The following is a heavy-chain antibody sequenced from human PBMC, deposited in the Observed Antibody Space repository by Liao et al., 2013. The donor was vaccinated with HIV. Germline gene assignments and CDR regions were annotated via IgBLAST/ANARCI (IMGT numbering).Heavy chain of an antibody. V-gene: IGHV4-30-2*01. CDR3: ARVQWEPAPNWYSDL. D-gene: IGHD1-26*01. Sequence: QVQLQQWGAGLLKPSQTLSLTCAVSGGSISSGGYSWSWIRQPPGKGLEWIGYIYHSGNTYYNPSLKSRVSISADTSSNHVSLKLTSVTAADTAVYYCARVQWEPAPNWYSDLWGRGTLVIVSS. CDR2: IYHSGNT. CDR1: GGSISSGGYS. J-gene: IGHJ2*01.